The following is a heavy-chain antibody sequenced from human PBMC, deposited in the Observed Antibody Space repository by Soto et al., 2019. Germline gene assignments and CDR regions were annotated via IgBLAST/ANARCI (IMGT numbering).Heavy chain of an antibody. CDR3: ARDRSHYYDSSGYYGYWFDP. D-gene: IGHD3-22*01. CDR2: INPNSGGT. CDR1: GYTFTGYY. Sequence: VKVSCKASGYTFTGYYMHWVRQAPGQGLEWMGWINPNSGGTNYAQKFQGRVTMTRDTSISTAYMELSRLRSDDTAVYYCARDRSHYYDSSGYYGYWFDPWGQGTLVTVSS. V-gene: IGHV1-2*02. J-gene: IGHJ5*02.